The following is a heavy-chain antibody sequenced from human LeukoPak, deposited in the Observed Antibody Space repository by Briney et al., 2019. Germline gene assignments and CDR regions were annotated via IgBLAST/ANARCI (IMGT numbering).Heavy chain of an antibody. CDR3: ARSLWGYQFDY. CDR1: GFTASSNY. D-gene: IGHD3-16*01. J-gene: IGHJ4*02. Sequence: GGSLRLSCAASGFTASSNYMSWVRQAPGKGLEWVSVIYSGGTTYYADSVKGRFTISRDNSKNTLYLQMNSLRADDTAVYYCARSLWGYQFDYWGQGTLVTVSS. V-gene: IGHV3-66*02. CDR2: IYSGGTT.